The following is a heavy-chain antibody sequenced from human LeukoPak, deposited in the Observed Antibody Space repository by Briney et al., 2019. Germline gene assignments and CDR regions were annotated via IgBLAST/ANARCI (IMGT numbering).Heavy chain of an antibody. Sequence: SETLSLTCTVSGGSISSSSYYWSWIRQPPGKGLEWIGDIYYSGSTNYNPSLKSRVTISVDTSKNQFSLRLSSVTAADTAVYYCARDIGAGFGFIGVYDYWGQGTLVTVSS. D-gene: IGHD3-10*01. J-gene: IGHJ4*02. CDR2: IYYSGST. V-gene: IGHV4-61*01. CDR3: ARDIGAGFGFIGVYDY. CDR1: GGSISSSSYY.